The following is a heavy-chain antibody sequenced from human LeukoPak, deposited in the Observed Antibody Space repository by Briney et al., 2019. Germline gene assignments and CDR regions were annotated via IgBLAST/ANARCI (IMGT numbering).Heavy chain of an antibody. CDR2: ISYDGGNK. D-gene: IGHD3-22*01. Sequence: PGGSLRLSCAASGFTFSSNDIHWVRQAPGNGLEWVVVISYDGGNKYYADSVKGRFAISRDNSKNTLYLQMNSLRAEDMAVYYCAKGTHYYDSSGYWGAFDIWGQGTMVTVSS. V-gene: IGHV3-30*18. J-gene: IGHJ3*02. CDR1: GFTFSSND. CDR3: AKGTHYYDSSGYWGAFDI.